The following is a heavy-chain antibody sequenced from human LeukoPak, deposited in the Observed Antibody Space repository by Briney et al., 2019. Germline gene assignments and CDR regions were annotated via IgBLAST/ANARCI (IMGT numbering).Heavy chain of an antibody. Sequence: GGSLRLSCVGSGITLRNYAISWVRQAPGKGLEWVSAISGSGGNIYYADSVKGRFTISRDISVNTVYLQVNSLRAVDTAVYYCAILYDDNGFWGQGTLVTVSS. D-gene: IGHD5/OR15-5a*01. V-gene: IGHV3-23*01. J-gene: IGHJ4*02. CDR2: ISGSGGNI. CDR3: AILYDDNGF. CDR1: GITLRNYA.